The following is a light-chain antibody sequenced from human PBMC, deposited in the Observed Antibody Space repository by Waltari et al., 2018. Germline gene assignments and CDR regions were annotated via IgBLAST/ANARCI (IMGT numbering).Light chain of an antibody. CDR3: CSYAGSLWV. J-gene: IGLJ3*02. CDR1: SSDFGGYNY. Sequence: QSALTQPRPVFGAPGPAVTISRTGTSSDFGGYNYVSWYQQHPGKAPKLMIYDVSKRPSGVPDRFSGSKSGNTASLTISGLQAEDEADYYCCSYAGSLWVFGGGTKLTVL. V-gene: IGLV2-11*01. CDR2: DVS.